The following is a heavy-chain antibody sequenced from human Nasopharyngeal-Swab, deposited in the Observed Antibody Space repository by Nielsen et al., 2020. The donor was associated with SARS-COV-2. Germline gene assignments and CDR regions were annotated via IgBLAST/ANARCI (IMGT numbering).Heavy chain of an antibody. D-gene: IGHD6-6*01. CDR1: GSSFTSYW. CDR3: ARHSSGSSSLYYYYYYYMDV. CDR2: IDPSDSYT. V-gene: IGHV5-10-1*01. J-gene: IGHJ6*03. Sequence: GGSLRLSCKGSGSSFTSYWISWVRQMPGKGLEWMGRIDPSDSYTNYSPSFQGHVTISADKSISTAYLQWSSLKASDTAMYYCARHSSGSSSLYYYYYYYMDVWGKGTTVTVSS.